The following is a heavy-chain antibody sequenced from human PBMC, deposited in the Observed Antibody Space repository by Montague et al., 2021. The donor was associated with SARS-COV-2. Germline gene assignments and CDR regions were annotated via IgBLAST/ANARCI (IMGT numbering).Heavy chain of an antibody. CDR1: DDSISSSSYY. V-gene: IGHV4-39*01. CDR2: IYYSGST. D-gene: IGHD3-3*01. Sequence: SETLSLNCTVSDDSISSSSYYWAWIRQPPGKGLEWIGSIYYSGSTYYNPSLKSRVTISVDTSKKQFSLDLSSVTAADTAVFYCVRGRSGYFNPLDYWGQGTLVTVSS. CDR3: VRGRSGYFNPLDY. J-gene: IGHJ4*02.